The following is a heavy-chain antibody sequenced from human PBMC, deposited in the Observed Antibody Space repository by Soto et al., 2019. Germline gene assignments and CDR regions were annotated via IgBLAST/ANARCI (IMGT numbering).Heavy chain of an antibody. V-gene: IGHV4-39*01. Sequence: PSETLSLTCTVSGGSISSSSYYWGWIRQPPGKGLEWIGSIYYSGSTYYNPSLKSRVTISVDTSKNQFSLKLSSVTAADTAVYYCARHLRLGSNWFDPWGQGTLVTVSS. CDR3: ARHLRLGSNWFDP. J-gene: IGHJ5*02. CDR1: GGSISSSSYY. CDR2: IYYSGST.